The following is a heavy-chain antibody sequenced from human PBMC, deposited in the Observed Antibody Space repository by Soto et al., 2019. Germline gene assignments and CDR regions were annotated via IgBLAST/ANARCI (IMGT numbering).Heavy chain of an antibody. J-gene: IGHJ6*02. Sequence: ASVKVSCKASGGTFSSYAISWVRQAPGQGLEWMGGIIPIFGTANYAQKFQGRVTITADESTSTAYMELSSLRSEDTAVYYCARDRIAAAGRRLERGMDVWGQGTTVTVSS. CDR3: ARDRIAAAGRRLERGMDV. D-gene: IGHD6-13*01. V-gene: IGHV1-69*13. CDR2: IIPIFGTA. CDR1: GGTFSSYA.